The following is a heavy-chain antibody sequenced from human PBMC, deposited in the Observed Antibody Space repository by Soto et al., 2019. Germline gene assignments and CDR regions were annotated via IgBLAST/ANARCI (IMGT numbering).Heavy chain of an antibody. CDR3: ARDSFTMVRGVSYGMDV. V-gene: IGHV4-59*01. CDR2: IYYSGST. CDR1: GGSISSYY. D-gene: IGHD3-10*01. Sequence: SETLSLTCTVSGGSISSYYWSWIRQPPGKGLEWIGYIYYSGSTNYNPSLKSRVTISVDTSKNQFSLKLSSVTAADTAVYYCARDSFTMVRGVSYGMDVWGKGTTVTVSS. J-gene: IGHJ6*04.